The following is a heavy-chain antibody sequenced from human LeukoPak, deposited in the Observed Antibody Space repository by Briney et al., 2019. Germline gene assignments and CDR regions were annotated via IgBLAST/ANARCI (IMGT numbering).Heavy chain of an antibody. V-gene: IGHV1-24*01. J-gene: IGHJ4*02. CDR2: FDPEDGET. CDR1: GYTLTELS. Sequence: ASVKVSCKVSGYTLTELSMHWVRQAPGKGLEWMGGFDPEDGETIYAQKFQGRVTMTEDTSTDTAYMELSSLRSEDTAVYYCATPTPLLRPNYDSSGILDYWGQGTLVTVSS. D-gene: IGHD3-22*01. CDR3: ATPTPLLRPNYDSSGILDY.